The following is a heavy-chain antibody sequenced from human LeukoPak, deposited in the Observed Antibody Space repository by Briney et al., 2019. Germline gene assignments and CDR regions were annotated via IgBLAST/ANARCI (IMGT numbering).Heavy chain of an antibody. CDR1: GDSVSSNSVT. CDR3: ASLLSGSNQINDY. D-gene: IGHD1-26*01. CDR2: TYYRSKWYN. Sequence: SQTLSLTCAISGDSVSSNSVTWNWIRQSPSRGLEWLGRTYYRSKWYNDYAVSVKSRITINPDTSKNQFSLQLNSVTPEDTAVYYCASLLSGSNQINDYWGQGTLVTVSS. V-gene: IGHV6-1*01. J-gene: IGHJ4*02.